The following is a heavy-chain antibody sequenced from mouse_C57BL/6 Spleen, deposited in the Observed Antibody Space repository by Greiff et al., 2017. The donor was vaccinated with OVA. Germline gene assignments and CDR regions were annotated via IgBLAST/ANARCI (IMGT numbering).Heavy chain of an antibody. CDR1: GYTFTSYG. CDR3: ATSSAPRGTTVRVY. Sequence: QVQLQQSGAELARPGAPVKLSCKASGYTFTSYGISWVKQRTGQGLEWIGEIYPRSGNTYYNEKFKGKATLTADKSSSTAYMELRSLTSEDSAVYFCATSSAPRGTTVRVYWGQGTTLTVSS. CDR2: IYPRSGNT. J-gene: IGHJ2*01. D-gene: IGHD1-1*01. V-gene: IGHV1-81*01.